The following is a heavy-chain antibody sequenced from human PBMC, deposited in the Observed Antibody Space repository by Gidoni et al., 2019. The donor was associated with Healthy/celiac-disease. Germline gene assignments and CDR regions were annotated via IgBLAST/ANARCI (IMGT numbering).Heavy chain of an antibody. J-gene: IGHJ5*02. CDR3: AKDINRYFDEGWFDP. V-gene: IGHV3-9*01. CDR1: GFTFDDYA. D-gene: IGHD3-9*01. CDR2: ISWNSGSI. Sequence: EVQLVESGGGLVQPGRSLRLSCAASGFTFDDYAMHWVRQAPGKGLEWVSGISWNSGSIGYADSVKGRFTISRDNAKNSLYLQMNSLRAEDTALYYCAKDINRYFDEGWFDPWGQGTLVTVSS.